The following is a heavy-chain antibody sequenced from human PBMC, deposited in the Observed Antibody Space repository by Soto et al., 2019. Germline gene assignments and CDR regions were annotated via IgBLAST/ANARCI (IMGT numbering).Heavy chain of an antibody. CDR3: AREGQLGY. V-gene: IGHV1-18*01. D-gene: IGHD6-6*01. Sequence: QVQLVQSGAEVKKPGASVKVSCKASGYTFSNYGFSWVRQAPGQGLEWMGWISGYNGNTNYAERLQGRVTMTTDTSTSTAYMEQKSLSYDDTAVYYCAREGQLGYWGQGTPVTVSS. CDR1: GYTFSNYG. CDR2: ISGYNGNT. J-gene: IGHJ4*02.